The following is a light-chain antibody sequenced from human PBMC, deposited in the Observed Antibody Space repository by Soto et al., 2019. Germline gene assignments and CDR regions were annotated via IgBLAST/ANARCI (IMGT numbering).Light chain of an antibody. CDR1: SSNIGKNY. V-gene: IGLV1-51*01. J-gene: IGLJ3*02. CDR2: DND. CDR3: GTWDSSLRAWM. Sequence: QSVLTQPPSLSAAPGQKVTISCSGSSSNIGKNYVSWYQHLPGTAPKLLIYDNDKRPSGIPDRFSGSKSGTSATLAITGLQTGDDADYYCGTWDSSLRAWMFGGGTKLTVL.